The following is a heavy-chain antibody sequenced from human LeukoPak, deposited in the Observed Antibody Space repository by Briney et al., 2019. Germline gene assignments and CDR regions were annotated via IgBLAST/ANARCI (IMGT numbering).Heavy chain of an antibody. CDR2: ISTSSTYI. CDR1: EFTLRSYS. Sequence: PGGSLRLSCAASEFTLRSYSMHWVRQAPGEGLEWVSYISTSSTYIYYADLVRGRFSISRDNAKNSLYLHMNSLKADDTAVYYCARDASGSSIGLIDFWGQGTPVTVSS. CDR3: ARDASGSSIGLIDF. V-gene: IGHV3-21*01. D-gene: IGHD1-26*01. J-gene: IGHJ4*02.